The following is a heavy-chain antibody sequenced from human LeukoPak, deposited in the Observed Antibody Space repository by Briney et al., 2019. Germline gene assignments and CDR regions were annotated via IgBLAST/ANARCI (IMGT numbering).Heavy chain of an antibody. CDR1: GFTFSSYS. CDR2: ISSSSSYI. V-gene: IGHV3-21*01. Sequence: GGSLRLSCAASGFTFSSYSMNWVRQAPGKGLEWVSSISSSSSYIYYADSVKGRFTISRDNAKNSLYLQMNSLRAEDPAVYYCARDQNWGFDYWGQGTLVTVSS. D-gene: IGHD7-27*01. CDR3: ARDQNWGFDY. J-gene: IGHJ4*02.